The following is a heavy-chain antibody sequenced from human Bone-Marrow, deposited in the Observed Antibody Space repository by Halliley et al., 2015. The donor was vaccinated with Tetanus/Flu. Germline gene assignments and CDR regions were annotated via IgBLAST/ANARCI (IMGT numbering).Heavy chain of an antibody. CDR1: GGSINSGGFY. V-gene: IGHV4-31*01. CDR3: ARGYGVGYYCFDH. CDR2: ISSSGTT. D-gene: IGHD2-15*01. J-gene: IGHJ4*01. Sequence: TLSLTCSVSGGSINSGGFYWSWIRQHPGKGLEWIGYISSSGTTYYNPSLKSPVTVSVDTSKNQFFLRLTSVTAADTAVYYCARGYGVGYYCFDHWGQGTLVTVSS.